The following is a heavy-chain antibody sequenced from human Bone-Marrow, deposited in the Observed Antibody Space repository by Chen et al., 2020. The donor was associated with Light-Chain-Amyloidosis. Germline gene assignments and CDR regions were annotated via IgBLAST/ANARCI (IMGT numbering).Heavy chain of an antibody. CDR1: GFALSTYT. V-gene: IGHV3-21*01. CDR2: INSRSSNI. CDR3: AREGAYYAMDV. Sequence: DVQLVESGGGLVKPGGSLTLSCAASGFALSTYTLNWVRQAPGKGLEWVAFINSRSSNIFYADSVKGRFTISRDNAKKSLNLQMNSLRADDTAVYYCAREGAYYAMDVWGQGTTVTVSS. D-gene: IGHD3-16*01. J-gene: IGHJ6*02.